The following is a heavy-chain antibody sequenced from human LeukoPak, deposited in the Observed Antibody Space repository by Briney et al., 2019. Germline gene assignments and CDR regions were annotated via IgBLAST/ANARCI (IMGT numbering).Heavy chain of an antibody. CDR3: ARVAGGWFDP. Sequence: ASVKVSCKASGYTFTSYAIHWVRQAPGQRLEWMGWINAGNGNTKYSQEFQGRVTITRDTSASTAYMELRSLRSDDTAVYYCARVAGGWFDPWGQGTLVTVSS. J-gene: IGHJ5*02. V-gene: IGHV1-3*01. CDR1: GYTFTSYA. CDR2: INAGNGNT. D-gene: IGHD3-10*01.